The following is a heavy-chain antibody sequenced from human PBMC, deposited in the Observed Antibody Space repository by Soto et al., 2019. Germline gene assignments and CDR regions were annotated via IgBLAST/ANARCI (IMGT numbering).Heavy chain of an antibody. CDR2: IWYDGSNK. V-gene: IGHV3-33*01. D-gene: IGHD3-10*01. Sequence: QVQLVESGGGVVQPGRSLRLSCAASGFTFSSYGMHWVRQAPGKGLEWVAVIWYDGSNKYYADSVKGRFTISRDNSKNTLYLQMNSLRAEDTAVYYCARCITMVRGVIPIYGMDVWGQGTTVTVSS. CDR1: GFTFSSYG. J-gene: IGHJ6*02. CDR3: ARCITMVRGVIPIYGMDV.